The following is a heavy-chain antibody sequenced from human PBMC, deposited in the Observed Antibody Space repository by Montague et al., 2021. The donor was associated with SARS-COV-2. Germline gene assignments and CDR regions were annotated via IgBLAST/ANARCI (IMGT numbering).Heavy chain of an antibody. CDR2: INHSGST. D-gene: IGHD3-10*01. CDR3: ARGARQGYGFRLGSFDY. J-gene: IGHJ4*02. CDR1: GGSFSGYY. Sequence: SETLSLTCAVYGGSFSGYYWNWIRQPPGKGLEWIGEINHSGSTNYNPSLKSRVTMSVDTSKNQFSLKLSPVTAADTAVYYCARGARQGYGFRLGSFDYWGQGTLVTVSS. V-gene: IGHV4-34*01.